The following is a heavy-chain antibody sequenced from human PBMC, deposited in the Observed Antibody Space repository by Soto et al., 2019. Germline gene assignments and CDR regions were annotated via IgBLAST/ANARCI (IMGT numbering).Heavy chain of an antibody. Sequence: XXSLKISCKPSGYNFTNYWSVWVRQMPGKGLEWMGIIYPGDSDTRYSPSFQGQVTISADKSISIAYLQWSSLKASDTAMYYCAREYSSGWYHYWGQGTLVTVSS. CDR3: AREYSSGWYHY. CDR2: IYPGDSDT. CDR1: GYNFTNYW. J-gene: IGHJ4*01. D-gene: IGHD6-19*01. V-gene: IGHV5-51*01.